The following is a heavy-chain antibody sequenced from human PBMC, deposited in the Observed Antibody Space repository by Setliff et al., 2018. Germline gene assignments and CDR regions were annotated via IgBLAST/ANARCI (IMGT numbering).Heavy chain of an antibody. CDR2: INHSGST. D-gene: IGHD3-3*01. Sequence: TLSLTCAVYGGSFSGYYWSWIRQPPGKGLEWIGEINHSGSTNYNPSLKSRVTISVDTSRNQFSLKLSSVTAADTAVYYCARVDNFWSGPIDYWGQGTLVTVSS. CDR3: ARVDNFWSGPIDY. J-gene: IGHJ4*02. CDR1: GGSFSGYY. V-gene: IGHV4-34*01.